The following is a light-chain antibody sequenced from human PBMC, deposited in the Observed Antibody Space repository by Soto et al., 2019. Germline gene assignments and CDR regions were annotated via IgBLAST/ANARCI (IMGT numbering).Light chain of an antibody. V-gene: IGKV1-17*03. J-gene: IGKJ1*01. Sequence: DIQMTQSPSAMSASVGDSVTFTCRASQGINNYLAWFQQKPGQVPKRLIYAASTLESGVPSRFSGSGSGTAFTLAISSLQPEDFASYYCLQYNSFPWTFGQGTKWIS. CDR1: QGINNY. CDR2: AAS. CDR3: LQYNSFPWT.